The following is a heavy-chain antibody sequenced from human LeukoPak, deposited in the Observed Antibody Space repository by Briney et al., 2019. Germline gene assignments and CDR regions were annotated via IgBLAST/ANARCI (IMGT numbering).Heavy chain of an antibody. CDR2: ISYDGSNK. CDR1: GFTFSSYG. J-gene: IGHJ4*02. V-gene: IGHV3-30*18. Sequence: PGGSLRLSCAASGFTFSSYGMHWVRQAPGEGLEWVAVISYDGSNKYYADSVKGRFTISRDNSKNTLYLQMNSLRAEDTAVYYCAKVGGDYGDYLDYWGQGTLITVSS. CDR3: AKVGGDYGDYLDY. D-gene: IGHD4-17*01.